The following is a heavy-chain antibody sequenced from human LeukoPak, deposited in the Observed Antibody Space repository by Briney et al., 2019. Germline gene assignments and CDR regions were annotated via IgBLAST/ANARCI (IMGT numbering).Heavy chain of an antibody. CDR1: GFTFSSYE. CDR3: ARATNYWHTLIEF. D-gene: IGHD5-24*01. Sequence: PGGSLRLSCAASGFTFSSYEMNWVRQAPGKGLEWVSYTISRDNAKNSLYLQMNSLRAEDTAVYYCARATNYWHTLIEFWGQGTLVTVSS. J-gene: IGHJ4*02. V-gene: IGHV3-48*03.